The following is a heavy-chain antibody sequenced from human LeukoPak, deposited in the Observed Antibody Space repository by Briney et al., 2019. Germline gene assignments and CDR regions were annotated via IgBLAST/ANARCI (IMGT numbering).Heavy chain of an antibody. CDR3: TRGRDIVVVTAIISKYYFDY. Sequence: TSETLSLTCAVYGGSFSGYYWSWIRQPPGKGLEWIGEINHSGSTNYNPSPKSRVTISVDTSKNQFSLKLSSVTAADTAVYYCTRGRDIVVVTAIISKYYFDYWGQGTLVTVSS. V-gene: IGHV4-34*01. CDR2: INHSGST. CDR1: GGSFSGYY. D-gene: IGHD2-21*02. J-gene: IGHJ4*02.